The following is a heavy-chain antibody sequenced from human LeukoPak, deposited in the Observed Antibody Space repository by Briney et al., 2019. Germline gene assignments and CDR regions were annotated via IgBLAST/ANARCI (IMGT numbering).Heavy chain of an antibody. J-gene: IGHJ4*02. V-gene: IGHV1-69*13. D-gene: IGHD3-10*01. CDR3: ARDGDYGSGSYYDNFDY. Sequence: SVKVSCKASGGTFSSYAISWVRQAPGQGLEWMDGIIPIFGTANYAQKFQGRVTITADESTSTAYMELSSLRSEDTAVYYCARDGDYGSGSYYDNFDYWGQGTLVTVSS. CDR1: GGTFSSYA. CDR2: IIPIFGTA.